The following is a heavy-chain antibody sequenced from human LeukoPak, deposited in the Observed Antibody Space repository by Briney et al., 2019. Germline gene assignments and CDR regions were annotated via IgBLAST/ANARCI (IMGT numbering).Heavy chain of an antibody. CDR2: ISGSGGST. Sequence: PGGSLRLSCAASGFTFSSYAMSWVRQAPGKGLEWVSAISGSGGSTYYADSVKGRFTISGDNSKNTLYLQMNSLRAEDTAVYYCAKDLSGWKGYFDYWGQGTLVTVSS. D-gene: IGHD6-19*01. CDR1: GFTFSSYA. V-gene: IGHV3-23*01. J-gene: IGHJ4*02. CDR3: AKDLSGWKGYFDY.